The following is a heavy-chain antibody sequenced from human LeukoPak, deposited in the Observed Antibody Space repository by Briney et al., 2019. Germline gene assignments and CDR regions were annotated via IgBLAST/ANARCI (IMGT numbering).Heavy chain of an antibody. CDR3: AKGLTARPVGYYYGLDV. Sequence: GGSLRLSCAAPGFTFNSYAISWVRQAPGKGLEWVSVISGSGGDTYTADSVKGRFTISRDISKNTLYLQMNSLRAEDTAVYYCAKGLTARPVGYYYGLDVWGQGTTVTVSS. CDR1: GFTFNSYA. CDR2: ISGSGGDT. D-gene: IGHD6-6*01. V-gene: IGHV3-23*01. J-gene: IGHJ6*02.